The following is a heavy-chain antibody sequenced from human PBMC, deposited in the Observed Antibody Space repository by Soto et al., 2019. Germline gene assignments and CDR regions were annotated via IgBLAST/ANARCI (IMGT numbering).Heavy chain of an antibody. CDR2: INHSGST. D-gene: IGHD1-26*01. Sequence: SETLSLTCAVYGGSFSGYYWSWIRQPPGKGLEWIGEINHSGSTNYNPSLKSRVTISVDTSKNQFSLKLSSVTAADTAVYYCARVGMGHDYWGQGTLVTVSS. V-gene: IGHV4-34*01. J-gene: IGHJ4*02. CDR3: ARVGMGHDY. CDR1: GGSFSGYY.